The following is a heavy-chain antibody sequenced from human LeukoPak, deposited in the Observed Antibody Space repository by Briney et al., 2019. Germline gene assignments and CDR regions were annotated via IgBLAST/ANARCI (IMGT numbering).Heavy chain of an antibody. CDR3: ARDPYSGSYGPYYYYYMDV. CDR1: GFTFDDYV. Sequence: QTGGSLRLSCAASGFTFDDYVMHWVRQAPGKGLEWVSGITWNSDTIAYADSVKGRFTISRDNAKNSLYLQMDSLRVEDTAVYYCARDPYSGSYGPYYYYYMDVWGKGTTVTISS. D-gene: IGHD1-26*01. J-gene: IGHJ6*03. V-gene: IGHV3-9*01. CDR2: ITWNSDTI.